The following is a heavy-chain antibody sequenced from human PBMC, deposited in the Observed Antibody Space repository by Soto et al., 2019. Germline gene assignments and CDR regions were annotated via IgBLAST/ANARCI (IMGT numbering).Heavy chain of an antibody. Sequence: QVQLRESGPGLVKPSGTLSLTCAVSGDSISSSNWWSWVRQPPGKGLEWIGEIYHSGSTNYNPSLKSRVTISLDKSKNQFSLNLSSVTAADTAVYYCAREGGSTWYIVYWGQGTLVTVSS. J-gene: IGHJ4*02. V-gene: IGHV4-4*02. CDR1: GDSISSSNW. CDR2: IYHSGST. D-gene: IGHD6-13*01. CDR3: AREGGSTWYIVY.